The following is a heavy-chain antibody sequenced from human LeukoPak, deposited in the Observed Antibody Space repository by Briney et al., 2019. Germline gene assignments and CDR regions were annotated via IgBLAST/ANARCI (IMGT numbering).Heavy chain of an antibody. J-gene: IGHJ4*02. D-gene: IGHD5-24*01. CDR3: AGGDGTSPLDY. CDR1: GYTFTSYY. Sequence: EASVKVSCKASGYTFTSYYMHWVRQAPGQGLEWMGIINPSGGSTSYAQKLQGRVTMTRDMSTSTVYMELSSLRSEDTAVYYCAGGDGTSPLDYWGQGALVIVSS. V-gene: IGHV1-46*01. CDR2: INPSGGST.